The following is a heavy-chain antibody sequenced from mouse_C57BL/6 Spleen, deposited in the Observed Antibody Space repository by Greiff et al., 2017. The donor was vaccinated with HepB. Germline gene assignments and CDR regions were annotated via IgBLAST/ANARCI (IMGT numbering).Heavy chain of an antibody. V-gene: IGHV1-26*01. CDR2: INPNNGGT. D-gene: IGHD1-1*01. CDR1: GYTFTDYY. J-gene: IGHJ3*01. CDR3: ARRYYYGSSYPWFAY. Sequence: EVQLQQSGPELVKPGASVKISCKASGYTFTDYYMNWVKQSHGKSLEWIGDINPNNGGTSYNQKFKGKATLTVDKSSSTAYMERRSLTSEDSAVYYCARRYYYGSSYPWFAYWGQGTLVTVSA.